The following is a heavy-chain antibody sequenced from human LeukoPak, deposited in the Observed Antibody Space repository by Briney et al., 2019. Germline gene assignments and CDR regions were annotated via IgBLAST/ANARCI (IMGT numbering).Heavy chain of an antibody. V-gene: IGHV3-53*01. J-gene: IGHJ4*02. D-gene: IGHD3-10*01. CDR2: IYSSGDA. CDR1: GFTVSSKY. CDR3: ATGYYFGSGSYGYLDY. Sequence: PGGSLRLSCAASGFTVSSKYMSWVRQTPGKGLQWVALIYSSGDAYTPDSVKGRFTISRDDSENTLYLQMDSLRADDTAVYYCATGYYFGSGSYGYLDYRGQGTLVTVSS.